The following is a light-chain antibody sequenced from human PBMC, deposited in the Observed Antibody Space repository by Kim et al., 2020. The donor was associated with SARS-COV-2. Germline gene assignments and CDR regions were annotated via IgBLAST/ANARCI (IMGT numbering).Light chain of an antibody. CDR3: QHPSNLLS. V-gene: IGKV3-11*01. CDR1: VCVGPS. Sequence: SSSPGQAPTPSRPANVCVGPSFACYPQKPGPAPRLVFYASSTRATGLPVMFSGGSSATDFTLTISILDPDDFAVYYCQHPSNLLSFGQGTRLEIK. CDR2: ASS. J-gene: IGKJ5*01.